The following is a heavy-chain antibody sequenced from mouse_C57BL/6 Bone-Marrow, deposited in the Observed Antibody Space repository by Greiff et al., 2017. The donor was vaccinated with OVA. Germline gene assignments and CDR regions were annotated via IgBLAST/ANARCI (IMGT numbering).Heavy chain of an antibody. V-gene: IGHV1-58*01. J-gene: IGHJ4*01. CDR2: IYIGNGYP. D-gene: IGHD4-1*01. CDR1: GYTFTSYG. CDR3: ARDETGRGDY. Sequence: VQLQQSGAELVRPGSSVKMSCKTSGYTFTSYGINWVKQRPGQGLEWIGYIYIGNGYPEYNEKFKGKAQLHSATSSSTTYMQLSSLTSEDSASYFCARDETGRGDYWGQGTSVTVSS.